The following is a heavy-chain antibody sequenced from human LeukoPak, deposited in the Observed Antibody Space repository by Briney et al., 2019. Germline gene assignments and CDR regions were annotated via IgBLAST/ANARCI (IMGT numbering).Heavy chain of an antibody. CDR1: GYTFTSYY. CDR2: INPSGDST. J-gene: IGHJ3*02. CDR3: ARVVPINDAFDI. V-gene: IGHV1-46*01. D-gene: IGHD2-8*01. Sequence: ASVKVSCKASGYTFTSYYMHWVRQAPGQGLEWMGIINPSGDSTSYAQKFQGRVTMTRDTSTSTVYMELSSLRSEDTAVYYCARVVPINDAFDIWGQGTMVTVSS.